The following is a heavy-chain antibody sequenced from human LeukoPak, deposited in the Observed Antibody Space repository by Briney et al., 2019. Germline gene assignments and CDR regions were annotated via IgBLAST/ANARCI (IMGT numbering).Heavy chain of an antibody. D-gene: IGHD3-22*01. CDR1: GLIVSNND. J-gene: IGHJ4*02. V-gene: IGHV3-53*01. Sequence: PGGSLRLSCAASGLIVSNNDMSWVRQAPGKGLEWVSLIYSGGRTYYADSVKGRFTISRDNSKNTLYLQMNSLRGEDTAVYYCARGCFYDRSPYCPFDYWGQGTLVTVSS. CDR2: IYSGGRT. CDR3: ARGCFYDRSPYCPFDY.